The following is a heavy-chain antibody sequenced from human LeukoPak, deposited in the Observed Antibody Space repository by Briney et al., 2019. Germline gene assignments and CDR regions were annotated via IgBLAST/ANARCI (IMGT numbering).Heavy chain of an antibody. CDR2: IYYSGST. V-gene: IGHV4-59*01. D-gene: IGHD6-13*01. CDR1: GGSISSYY. J-gene: IGHJ6*03. CDR3: ASSSSLDGYYYYMDV. Sequence: SETLFLTCTVSGGSISSYYWSWIRQPPGKGLEWIGYIYYSGSTNYNPSLKSRVTISVDTSKNQFSLKLSSVTAADTAVYYCASSSSLDGYYYYMDVWGKGTTVTISS.